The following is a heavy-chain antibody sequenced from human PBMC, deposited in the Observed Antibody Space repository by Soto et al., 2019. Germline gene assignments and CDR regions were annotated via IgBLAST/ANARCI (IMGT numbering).Heavy chain of an antibody. CDR2: INHSGST. D-gene: IGHD5-12*01. J-gene: IGHJ5*02. CDR1: GGSFSGYY. V-gene: IGHV4-34*01. CDR3: AREGGYNFLAAGNDGFDP. Sequence: PSETLSLTCAVYGGSFSGYYWGWIRQPPGKGLEWIGEINHSGSTNYNPSLKSRVTISVDTSKNQFSLKLSSVTAADTAVYYCAREGGYNFLAAGNDGFDPWGQGTLVT.